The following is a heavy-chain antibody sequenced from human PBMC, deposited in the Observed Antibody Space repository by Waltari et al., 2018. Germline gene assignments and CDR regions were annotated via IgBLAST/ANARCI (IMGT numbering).Heavy chain of an antibody. CDR1: GGSFSGYY. D-gene: IGHD1-26*01. V-gene: IGHV4-34*01. CDR2: INHRGRT. J-gene: IGHJ6*02. CDR3: ARATGKGSYYEFLSAYYYGMDV. Sequence: QVQLQQWGAGLLKPSETLSLTCAVYGGSFSGYYWSWIRQPPGKGLEWIGEINHRGRTNANPARKSRVTIAVDTSKNQFSLKLSSVTAEDTAVYYCARATGKGSYYEFLSAYYYGMDVWGQGTTVTVSS.